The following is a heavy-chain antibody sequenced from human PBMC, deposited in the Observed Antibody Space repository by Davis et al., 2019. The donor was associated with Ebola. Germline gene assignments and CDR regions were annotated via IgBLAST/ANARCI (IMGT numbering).Heavy chain of an antibody. CDR2: IIPIFGTA. J-gene: IGHJ5*02. Sequence: SVKVSCKASGYTFTSYGITWVRQAPGQGLEWMGGIIPIFGTANYAQKFQGRVTMTRDTSTSTVYMELSSLRSEDTAVYYCARAIVAARGWFDPWGQGTLVTVSS. D-gene: IGHD6-6*01. CDR1: GYTFTSYG. CDR3: ARAIVAARGWFDP. V-gene: IGHV1-69*05.